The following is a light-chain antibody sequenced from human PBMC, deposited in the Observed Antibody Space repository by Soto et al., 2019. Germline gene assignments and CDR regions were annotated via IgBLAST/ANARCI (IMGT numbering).Light chain of an antibody. Sequence: QSVLTQPPSASGSPGQSVTISCTGTSSDVGAYKYVSWYQQHPGKAPKLILYEVIKRPSGVSDRFSGSKSGNTASLTVSGLQAEDEADYYCSSYTGGNGLVFGGGTKLTVL. J-gene: IGLJ2*01. V-gene: IGLV2-8*01. CDR3: SSYTGGNGLV. CDR2: EVI. CDR1: SSDVGAYKY.